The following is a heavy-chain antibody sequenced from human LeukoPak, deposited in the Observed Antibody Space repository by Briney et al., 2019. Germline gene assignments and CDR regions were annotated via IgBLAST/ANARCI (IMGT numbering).Heavy chain of an antibody. CDR1: GFTFSAYA. V-gene: IGHV3-23*01. D-gene: IGHD3-10*01. CDR3: VKGGAFGSGSYFDY. CDR2: IGGSGYSI. Sequence: GGSLRLSCAAPGFTFSAYAMSWVRQAPGKGLEWVSSIGGSGYSIYYGDSVKGRFTTSRDYSKNALYLQMNILRAEDTAIYYCVKGGAFGSGSYFDYWGQGTLVIVSS. J-gene: IGHJ4*02.